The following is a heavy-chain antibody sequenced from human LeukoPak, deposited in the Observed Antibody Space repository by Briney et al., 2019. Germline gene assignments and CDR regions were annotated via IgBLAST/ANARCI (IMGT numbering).Heavy chain of an antibody. CDR2: INSDGSST. D-gene: IGHD3-10*01. J-gene: IGHJ4*02. Sequence: RPGGSLRLSCAASGFTFSSYWMHWVRHAPGKGLVWVSRINSDGSSTSYADSVKGRFTIPRDNAKNTLYLQMNSLRAEDTAVYYCARGSTWGSLDYWGQGTLVTVSS. CDR1: GFTFSSYW. CDR3: ARGSTWGSLDY. V-gene: IGHV3-74*01.